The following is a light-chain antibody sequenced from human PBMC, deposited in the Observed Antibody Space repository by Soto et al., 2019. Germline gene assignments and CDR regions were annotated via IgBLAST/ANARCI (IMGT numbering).Light chain of an antibody. Sequence: QSALTQPASVSGSPGQSITISCTGTSSDIGSYNLVSWYQQFPGKAPKLIIYEGSKRPSGISNRFSGSKSGNTASLTISGLQAEDEADYHCCSYAGSGTYVLFGGGTQLTVL. J-gene: IGLJ2*01. CDR3: CSYAGSGTYVL. CDR1: SSDIGSYNL. CDR2: EGS. V-gene: IGLV2-23*01.